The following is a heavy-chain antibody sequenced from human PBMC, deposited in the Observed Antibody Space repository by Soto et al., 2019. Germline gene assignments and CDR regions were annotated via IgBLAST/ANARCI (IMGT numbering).Heavy chain of an antibody. CDR2: IYPGDSDT. V-gene: IGHV5-51*01. D-gene: IGHD6-13*01. J-gene: IGHJ6*02. CDR3: ARPRSSSRNYYGMDV. Sequence: GESLKISCKASGYSFTDYWIGWVRQMPGKGLEWMGIIYPGDSDTRYSPSFQGQVTISADKSISTAYLQWSSLKASDTAMYYCARPRSSSRNYYGMDVWGQGTTVTVSS. CDR1: GYSFTDYW.